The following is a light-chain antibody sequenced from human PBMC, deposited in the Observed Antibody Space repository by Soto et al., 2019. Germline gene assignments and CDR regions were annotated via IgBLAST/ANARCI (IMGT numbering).Light chain of an antibody. CDR1: QSVSSSY. Sequence: EIVLTQSPDTLSLSPGETATLSCRASQSVSSSYLAWYQQKPGQAPRLLIYGASRRATGIPDRFSGSGSETDFTLTISRLEPEDFAVYYCQQYGSSPLYTFGQGTKLEIK. CDR3: QQYGSSPLYT. CDR2: GAS. V-gene: IGKV3-20*01. J-gene: IGKJ2*01.